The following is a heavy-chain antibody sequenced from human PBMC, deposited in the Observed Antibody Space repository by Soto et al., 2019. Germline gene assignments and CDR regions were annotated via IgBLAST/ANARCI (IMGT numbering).Heavy chain of an antibody. Sequence: QVQLVQSGAEVKKPGASVKVSCKASGYTFTGYYMHWVRQAPGQGLEWMGWINPNTGDTNYAQKFQGWVTRTRDTSISPAYMELSRLKSDDTAVYYCARAGRAGDAFDFWGQGTMVTVSS. CDR1: GYTFTGYY. D-gene: IGHD3-10*01. V-gene: IGHV1-2*04. CDR2: INPNTGDT. J-gene: IGHJ3*01. CDR3: ARAGRAGDAFDF.